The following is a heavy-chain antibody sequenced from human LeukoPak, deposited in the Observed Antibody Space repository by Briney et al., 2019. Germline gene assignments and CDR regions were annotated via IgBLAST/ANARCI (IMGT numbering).Heavy chain of an antibody. CDR3: ARECSSSWWTRLDAFDI. V-gene: IGHV3-48*04. CDR2: ISSSSSTI. Sequence: GGSLRLSCAASGFTFSSYSMTWVRQAPGKGLEWVSYISSSSSTIYYADSVKGRFTISRDNAKNSLYLQMNSLRAEDTAVYYCARECSSSWWTRLDAFDIRGQGTMVTVSS. D-gene: IGHD6-13*01. J-gene: IGHJ3*02. CDR1: GFTFSSYS.